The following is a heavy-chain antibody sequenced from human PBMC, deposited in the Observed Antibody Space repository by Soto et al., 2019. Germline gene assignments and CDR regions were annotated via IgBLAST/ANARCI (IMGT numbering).Heavy chain of an antibody. CDR1: GFPFNNYA. CDR3: AKGILSATFAPYAMDV. CDR2: ISYDGSNS. V-gene: IGHV3-30*18. D-gene: IGHD3-16*01. Sequence: QVQLVESGGGVVQPGTSLRLSCAASGFPFNNYAMHWVRQRPGKGLDWVAVISYDGSNSYYSDSVKGRFTVSRDRSKNTLSLQMNSLRVEDTAAYYCAKGILSATFAPYAMDVWGQGTTVTVSS. J-gene: IGHJ6*02.